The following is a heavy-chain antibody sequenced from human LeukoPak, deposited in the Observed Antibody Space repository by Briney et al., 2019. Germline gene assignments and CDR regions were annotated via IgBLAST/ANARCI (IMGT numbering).Heavy chain of an antibody. V-gene: IGHV3-23*01. CDR3: AKDLWWFGEYDAFDI. CDR2: ISGSGGST. Sequence: GGTLRLSCAASGFTFSSYAMNWVRQAPGKGLEWVSTISGSGGSTYYADSVKGRFIFSRDNSKNTLYLQMNSLRAEDTAVYYCAKDLWWFGEYDAFDIWGQGTMVTVSS. CDR1: GFTFSSYA. J-gene: IGHJ3*02. D-gene: IGHD3-10*01.